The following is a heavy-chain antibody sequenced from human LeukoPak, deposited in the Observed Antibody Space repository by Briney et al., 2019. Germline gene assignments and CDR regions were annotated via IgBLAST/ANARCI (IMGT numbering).Heavy chain of an antibody. CDR1: GFTISSNY. Sequence: GGSLRLSRTASGFTISSNYMMWVRQAPGKGLEWVSVIYTGGTTYYADSVKGRFTISRDNSKNTLSLQMNSLRSEDTAVYYCACRDGYNFGYWGQGTLVTVSS. CDR2: IYTGGTT. V-gene: IGHV3-66*01. D-gene: IGHD5-24*01. CDR3: ACRDGYNFGY. J-gene: IGHJ4*02.